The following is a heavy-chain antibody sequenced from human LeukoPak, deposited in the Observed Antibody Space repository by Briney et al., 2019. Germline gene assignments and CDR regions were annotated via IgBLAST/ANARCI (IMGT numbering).Heavy chain of an antibody. Sequence: PGGSLRLSCTASGFTFSSYAMSWVRQAPGKGLEWVSAISGSSDDTSYADSVKGRFTISRDNSKNTLFVQMNSLRAEDTAVYYCARRGGDGNPHDYWGQGTLVTVSS. J-gene: IGHJ4*02. V-gene: IGHV3-23*01. CDR2: ISGSSDDT. CDR1: GFTFSSYA. D-gene: IGHD3-16*01. CDR3: ARRGGDGNPHDY.